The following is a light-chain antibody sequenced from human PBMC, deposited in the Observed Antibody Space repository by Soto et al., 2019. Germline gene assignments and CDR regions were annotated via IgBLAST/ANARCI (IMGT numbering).Light chain of an antibody. CDR2: AAS. CDR3: QQTYSIPIT. CDR1: QSSNNY. J-gene: IGKJ5*01. V-gene: IGKV1-39*01. Sequence: DVQMTQSPSSLPASLGDRVTFTCRASQSSNNYLNWYQQRPGKAPKLLIHAASSLQGGVPLRFSGSVSGTDFTLTISSLQAEDFATYYCQQTYSIPITFGQGTRLEIK.